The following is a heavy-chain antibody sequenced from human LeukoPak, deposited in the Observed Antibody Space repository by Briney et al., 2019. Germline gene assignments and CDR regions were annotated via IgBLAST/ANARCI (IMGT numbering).Heavy chain of an antibody. Sequence: GGSLRLSCAVSGFTYRSYGMHWVRQAPGKGLEWVAVISYDGSNKYYADSVKGRFTISRDNSKNTLYLQMNSLRAEDTAVYYCAKGGEVQPMQRTIQLSPALPDYWGQGTLVTVSS. D-gene: IGHD1-1*01. CDR1: GFTYRSYG. J-gene: IGHJ4*02. CDR2: ISYDGSNK. CDR3: AKGGEVQPMQRTIQLSPALPDY. V-gene: IGHV3-30*18.